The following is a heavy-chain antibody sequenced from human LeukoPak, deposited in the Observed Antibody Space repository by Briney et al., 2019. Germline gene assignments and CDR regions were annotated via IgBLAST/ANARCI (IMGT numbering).Heavy chain of an antibody. D-gene: IGHD1-26*01. CDR2: IDTVDYT. J-gene: IGHJ4*02. CDR3: ATESSGALDF. Sequence: PGGSLRLSCAASGFTFSSYEMNWVRQAPGKGLQYVSSIDTVDYTYYADSVKGRFTISRDNAKNSLYLQINSLRAEDTAVYYCATESSGALDFWGQGTLVTVSS. V-gene: IGHV3-21*01. CDR1: GFTFSSYE.